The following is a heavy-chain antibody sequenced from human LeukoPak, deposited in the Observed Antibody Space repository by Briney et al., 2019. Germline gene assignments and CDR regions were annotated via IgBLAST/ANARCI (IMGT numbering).Heavy chain of an antibody. J-gene: IGHJ6*03. CDR3: ARQGSGSPGTSYYYYYMAV. V-gene: IGHV4-34*01. CDR2: INHSGSP. CDR1: GEPFSNYY. D-gene: IGHD3-10*01. Sequence: SETLSLTCAVSGEPFSNYYWSWIRQPPGKGLEWIGEINHSGSPSYNPSLKSRVTMSVDTSKNQFSLKLTSVTAADTAVYYCARQGSGSPGTSYYYYYMAVWGQGTTVTISS.